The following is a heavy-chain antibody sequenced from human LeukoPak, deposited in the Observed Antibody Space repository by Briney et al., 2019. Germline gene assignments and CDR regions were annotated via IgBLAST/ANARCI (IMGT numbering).Heavy chain of an antibody. CDR3: ARDDSSSYYYFDY. CDR1: GGTFSSYT. V-gene: IGHV1-69*04. Sequence: SVKVSCKASGGTFSSYTISWVQQAPGQGLEWMGRIIPILGIANYAQKFQGRVTITADKSTSTAYMELSSLRSEDTAVYYCARDDSSSYYYFDYWGQGTLVTVSS. D-gene: IGHD6-6*01. CDR2: IIPILGIA. J-gene: IGHJ4*02.